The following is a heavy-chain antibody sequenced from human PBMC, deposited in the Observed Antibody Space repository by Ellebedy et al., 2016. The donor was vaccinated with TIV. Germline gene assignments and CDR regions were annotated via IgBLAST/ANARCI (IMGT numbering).Heavy chain of an antibody. CDR3: ARARGRIAVARTHAFDI. V-gene: IGHV4-34*01. D-gene: IGHD6-19*01. J-gene: IGHJ3*02. Sequence: MPSETLSLTCAVYGGSFSGYYWSWFRQPPGKGLEWIGEINHSGSTNYNPSLKSRVTISVDTSKNQFSLKLSSVTAADTAVYYCARARGRIAVARTHAFDIWGQGTMVTVSS. CDR1: GGSFSGYY. CDR2: INHSGST.